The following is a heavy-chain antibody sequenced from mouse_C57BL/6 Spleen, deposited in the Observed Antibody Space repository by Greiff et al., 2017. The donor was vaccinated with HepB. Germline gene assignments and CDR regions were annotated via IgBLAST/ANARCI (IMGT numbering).Heavy chain of an antibody. CDR3: ARESSGYAWFAY. V-gene: IGHV3-1*01. CDR2: ISYSGST. D-gene: IGHD3-2*02. CDR1: GYSITSGYD. J-gene: IGHJ3*01. Sequence: VQLKESGPGMVKPSQSLSLTCTVTGYSITSGYDWHWIRHFPGNKLEWMGYISYSGSTNYNPSLKSRISITHDTSKNHFFLKLNSVTTEDTATYYCARESSGYAWFAYWGHGALVTVSA.